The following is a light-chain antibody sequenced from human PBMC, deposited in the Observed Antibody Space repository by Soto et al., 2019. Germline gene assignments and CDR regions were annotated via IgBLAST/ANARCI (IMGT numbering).Light chain of an antibody. Sequence: QSALTQPASVSGSPGQSITISCTGTSSDFGSDNLVSWYQQHPGKAPKLMIYEGSKRPSGVSNRFSGSKSGNTASLTISGLQAEDEADYYCCSYAGSSTAIFGGGTKVTVL. CDR3: CSYAGSSTAI. CDR2: EGS. CDR1: SSDFGSDNL. V-gene: IGLV2-23*01. J-gene: IGLJ2*01.